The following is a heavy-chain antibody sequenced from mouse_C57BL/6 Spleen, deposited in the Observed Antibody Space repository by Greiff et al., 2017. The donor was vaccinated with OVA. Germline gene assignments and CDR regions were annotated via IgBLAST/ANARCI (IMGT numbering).Heavy chain of an antibody. Sequence: VQLQQSVAELVRPGASVKLSCTASGFNIKNTYMHWVKQRPEQGLEWIGRIDPANGNTKYAPNFQGKATITADTSSNTADLQLSSLTSEDSAIYYCARERIYYGGAFDYWGQGTTLTVSS. CDR3: ARERIYYGGAFDY. J-gene: IGHJ2*01. V-gene: IGHV14-3*01. D-gene: IGHD2-1*01. CDR1: GFNIKNTY. CDR2: IDPANGNT.